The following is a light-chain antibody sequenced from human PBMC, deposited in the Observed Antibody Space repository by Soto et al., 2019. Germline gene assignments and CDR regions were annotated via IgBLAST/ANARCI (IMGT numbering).Light chain of an antibody. CDR1: SSDVGVYNF. V-gene: IGLV2-14*01. CDR2: DVN. Sequence: QSALTQPASVSGSPGQSITISCTGTSSDVGVYNFVSWYQQHPGKAPKLMIYDVNLRPSGVSDRFSGSKSGNTASLTLSGLQAEDEDHYCCSSYGTTTVFGGGTKLTVL. CDR3: SSYGTTTV. J-gene: IGLJ2*01.